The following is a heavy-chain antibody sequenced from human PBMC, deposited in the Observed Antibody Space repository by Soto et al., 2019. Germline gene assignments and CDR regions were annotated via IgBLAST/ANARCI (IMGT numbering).Heavy chain of an antibody. CDR2: IWSDGINK. Sequence: QVQLVESGGGVVQPGGSLRLSCAASGVSVSRHGMHWVRQSPGKGLEWVAVIWSDGINKYYVESVKVRFTISRDDSTNTLHLQLNSLSAEDTAVYYFARGRLAWPQGYLDHWGQGSLVTVSS. D-gene: IGHD4-17*01. CDR1: GVSVSRHG. J-gene: IGHJ4*02. CDR3: ARGRLAWPQGYLDH. V-gene: IGHV3-33*01.